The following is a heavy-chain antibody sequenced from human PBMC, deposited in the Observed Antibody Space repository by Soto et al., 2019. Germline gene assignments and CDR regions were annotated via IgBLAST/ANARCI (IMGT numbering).Heavy chain of an antibody. V-gene: IGHV1-69*01. Sequence: QVQLVQSGAEVKKPGSSVKVSCKASGGTFSSYAISWVRQAPGQGLEWMGGIIPIFGTANYAQKFQGRVTITADESTSTAYMELSRLRSEDTAVYYCARGPFDYYDSSGYQDWYFDLWGRGTLVTVSS. CDR3: ARGPFDYYDSSGYQDWYFDL. CDR1: GGTFSSYA. D-gene: IGHD3-22*01. J-gene: IGHJ2*01. CDR2: IIPIFGTA.